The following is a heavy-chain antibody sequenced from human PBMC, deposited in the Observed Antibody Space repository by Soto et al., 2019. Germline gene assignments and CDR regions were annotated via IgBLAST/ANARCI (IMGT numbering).Heavy chain of an antibody. D-gene: IGHD6-19*01. CDR2: VSHGGRNT. CDR3: AKGGRQWLVTSDFNY. V-gene: IGHV3-30*18. J-gene: IGHJ4*02. Sequence: VQLVESGGGVVQPGRSLRLSCAASGFTFSDYAMHWVRQAPGKGLAWVAVVSHGGRNTHYADSVKGRFTIARDSSKNTVSLEMTSLRAEDTAVYYCAKGGRQWLVTSDFNYWGQGALVTVSS. CDR1: GFTFSDYA.